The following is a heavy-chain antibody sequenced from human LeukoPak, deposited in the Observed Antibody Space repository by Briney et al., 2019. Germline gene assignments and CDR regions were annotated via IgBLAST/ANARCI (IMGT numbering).Heavy chain of an antibody. CDR1: GGSFSGYY. Sequence: SETLSLTCAVYGGSFSGYYWRWIRQPPGKGLEWIGEINHSGSTNYNPSLKSRVTISVDTSKNQFSLKLSSVTAADTAVYYCATDGYNSSRAYDYWGQGTLVTVSS. D-gene: IGHD5-24*01. CDR2: INHSGST. CDR3: ATDGYNSSRAYDY. J-gene: IGHJ4*02. V-gene: IGHV4-34*01.